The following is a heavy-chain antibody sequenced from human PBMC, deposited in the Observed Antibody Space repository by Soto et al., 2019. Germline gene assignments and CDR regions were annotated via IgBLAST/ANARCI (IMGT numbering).Heavy chain of an antibody. J-gene: IGHJ4*02. CDR3: ACWGHIVPVAPSDFDR. CDR2: ISPDGSDV. D-gene: IGHD2-8*02. V-gene: IGHV3-74*01. CDR1: ALSFPNSW. Sequence: LSCAASALSFPNSWMNWVRQNPGKGLMWVSRISPDGSDVGYADSVEGRFTVSRDNAKNTLYLQMHSLRAEDTAMYYCACWGHIVPVAPSDFDRWGQGNLV.